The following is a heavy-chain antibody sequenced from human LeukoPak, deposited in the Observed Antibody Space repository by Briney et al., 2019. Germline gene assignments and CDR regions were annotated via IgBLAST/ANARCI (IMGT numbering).Heavy chain of an antibody. D-gene: IGHD3-9*01. J-gene: IGHJ6*03. CDR3: ARARLVAHYYYYYMDV. Sequence: PGGSLRLSCAASGFTFSSYEMNWVRQAPGKGLEWVSYISSSGSTIYYADSVKGRFTISRDNAKNSLYLQMNSLRAEDTAVYYCARARLVAHYYYYYMDVWGKGTTVTISS. V-gene: IGHV3-48*03. CDR2: ISSSGSTI. CDR1: GFTFSSYE.